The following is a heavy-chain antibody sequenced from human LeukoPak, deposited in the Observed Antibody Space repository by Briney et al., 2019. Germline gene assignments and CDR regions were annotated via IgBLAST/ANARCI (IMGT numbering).Heavy chain of an antibody. CDR3: ARLAYCSNDVCYSNYYYSMDV. J-gene: IGHJ6*03. CDR2: IYPDDSDT. CDR1: GYTFTSYW. D-gene: IGHD2-8*01. Sequence: GESLKISCKGSGYTFTSYWIGWVRQMPGKGLEWMGIIYPDDSDTRYSPSFQGQVTISADKSISTAYLQWSSLKASDTAMYYCARLAYCSNDVCYSNYYYSMDVWGKGTTVTVSS. V-gene: IGHV5-51*01.